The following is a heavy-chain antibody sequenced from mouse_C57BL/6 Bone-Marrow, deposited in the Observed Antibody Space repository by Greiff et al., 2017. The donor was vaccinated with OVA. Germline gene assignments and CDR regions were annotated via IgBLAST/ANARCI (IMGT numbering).Heavy chain of an antibody. D-gene: IGHD2-3*01. CDR3: ERHGDGYYASYFDY. CDR1: GYAFSSSW. CDR2: IYPGDGDT. Sequence: QVQLQQSGPELVKPGASVKISCKASGYAFSSSWMNWVKQRPGKGLEWIGRIYPGDGDTNYNGKFKGKATLTADKSSSTASMQLSSLTSEDSAVYSGERHGDGYYASYFDYWGQGTTLTVSS. J-gene: IGHJ2*01. V-gene: IGHV1-82*01.